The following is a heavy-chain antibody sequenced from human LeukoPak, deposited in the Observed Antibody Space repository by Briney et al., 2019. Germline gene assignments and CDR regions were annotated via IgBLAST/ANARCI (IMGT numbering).Heavy chain of an antibody. CDR3: ARDAAYYYYYYYMGV. V-gene: IGHV4-61*02. J-gene: IGHJ6*03. CDR1: GGSISSGSYY. Sequence: SQTLSLTCTVSGGSISSGSYYWSWIRQPAGKGLEWIGRIYTSGSTNYNPSLKSRVTISVDTSKNQFSLKLSSVTAADTAVYYCARDAAYYYYYYYMGVWGKGTTVTVSS. CDR2: IYTSGST. D-gene: IGHD2-15*01.